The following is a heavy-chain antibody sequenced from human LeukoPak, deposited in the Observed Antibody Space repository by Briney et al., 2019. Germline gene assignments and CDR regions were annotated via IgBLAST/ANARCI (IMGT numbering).Heavy chain of an antibody. CDR3: ARESTAVGDYYFDY. CDR2: MNSDGSSR. D-gene: IGHD3-16*01. Sequence: SGGSLRLSCAASGFTVSSNYMSWVRQAPGKGLMWVSRMNSDGSSRTYADSVKGRFTISRDNAKNTLYLQMNSLRAEDLAVYYCARESTAVGDYYFDYWGQGILVAVSS. V-gene: IGHV3-74*01. CDR1: GFTVSSNY. J-gene: IGHJ4*02.